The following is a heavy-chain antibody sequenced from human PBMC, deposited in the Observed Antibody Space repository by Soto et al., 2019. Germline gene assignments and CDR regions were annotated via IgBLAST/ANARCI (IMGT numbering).Heavy chain of an antibody. CDR1: GYTFTSYG. CDR2: ISAYNGNT. CDR3: ARPRDYYDSSGYYSGAFDI. J-gene: IGHJ3*02. D-gene: IGHD3-22*01. V-gene: IGHV1-18*04. Sequence: GASVKVSCKASGYTFTSYGISWVRQAPGQGLEWMGWISAYNGNTNYAQKLQGRVTMTTDTSTSTAYMELRSLRSDDTAVYYCARPRDYYDSSGYYSGAFDIWGQGTMVTVSS.